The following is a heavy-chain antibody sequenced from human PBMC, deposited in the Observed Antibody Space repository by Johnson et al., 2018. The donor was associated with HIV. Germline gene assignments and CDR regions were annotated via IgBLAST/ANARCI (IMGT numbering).Heavy chain of an antibody. D-gene: IGHD1-26*01. V-gene: IGHV3-30*02. CDR1: GFTFSSYG. CDR2: IRYDGSTK. CDR3: AKDPVGATLAFDI. J-gene: IGHJ3*02. Sequence: QVQLVESGGGVVQPGGSLRLSCAASGFTFSSYGMHWVRQAPGKGLEWVAFIRYDGSTKYYAASVKVRFTISRDNSKNTLYLQMNSLRAEDTAVYYCAKDPVGATLAFDIWGQGTMVTVSS.